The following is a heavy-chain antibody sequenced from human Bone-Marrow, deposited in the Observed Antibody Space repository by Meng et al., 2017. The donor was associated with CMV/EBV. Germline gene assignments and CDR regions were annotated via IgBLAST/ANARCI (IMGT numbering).Heavy chain of an antibody. V-gene: IGHV3-7*01. CDR3: ARDLLAPGDY. Sequence: GESLKISCAASGFTFSIYWMSWVRQAPGKGLEWVANINEDGTENNYADSVKGRFTISRDNAKKSLYLQMNSLRAEDTAVYYCARDLLAPGDYWGQGTLVTVSS. J-gene: IGHJ4*02. CDR1: GFTFSIYW. CDR2: INEDGTEN.